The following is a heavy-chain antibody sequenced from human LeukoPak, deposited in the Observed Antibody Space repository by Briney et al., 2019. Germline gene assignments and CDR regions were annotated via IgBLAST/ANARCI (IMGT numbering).Heavy chain of an antibody. CDR2: LNTGGST. CDR1: GGSISSYY. V-gene: IGHV4-4*07. D-gene: IGHD5-24*01. CDR3: ARVRDAANFRDGGPFDY. J-gene: IGHJ4*02. Sequence: SETLSLTCTLSGGSISSYYWSWIRQPAGKGLEYIGRLNTGGSTNYNPPLKGRVTMSLDTSKNEFSLKMNSVTAADTAVYYCARVRDAANFRDGGPFDYWGQGTLVTVSS.